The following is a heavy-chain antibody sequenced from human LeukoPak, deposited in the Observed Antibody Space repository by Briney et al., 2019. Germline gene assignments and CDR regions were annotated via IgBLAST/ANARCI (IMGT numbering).Heavy chain of an antibody. Sequence: SQTLSLTCAISGDSVSTNSAAWNRIRQSPSRGLEWLGRTYYRSKWYNDYAVSVKSRIAINPDTSKNQFSLQLNSVTPEDTAVYYCARDMGVFSKWSKYDSWGQGTLVTVSS. CDR3: ARDMGVFSKWSKYDS. V-gene: IGHV6-1*01. J-gene: IGHJ4*02. CDR1: GDSVSTNSAA. D-gene: IGHD2-15*01. CDR2: TYYRSKWYN.